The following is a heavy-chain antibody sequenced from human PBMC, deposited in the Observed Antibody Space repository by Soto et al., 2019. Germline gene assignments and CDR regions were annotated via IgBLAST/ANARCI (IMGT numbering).Heavy chain of an antibody. CDR1: GGSFSGYY. CDR2: INHSGST. CDR3: ARGQGVADY. Sequence: SSETLSLTCAVYGGSFSGYYWSWIRQPPGKGLEWIGEINHSGSTNYNPSLKSRVTISVDTSKNQFSLKLSSVTAADTAVYYCARGQGVADYWGQGTLVTVS. V-gene: IGHV4-34*01. D-gene: IGHD3-16*01. J-gene: IGHJ4*02.